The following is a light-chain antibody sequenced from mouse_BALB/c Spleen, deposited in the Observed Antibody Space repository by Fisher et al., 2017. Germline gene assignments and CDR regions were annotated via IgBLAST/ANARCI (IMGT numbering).Light chain of an antibody. CDR3: HQWSSYPT. CDR1: SSVSY. V-gene: IGKV4-80*01. Sequence: IVITQTTAILSASPGEKVTMTCSASSSVSYMHWYQQKSGTSPKLLIYSTSNLASGVPSRFSGSGSGTFYSLTISSVEAEDAADYYCHQWSSYPTFGGGTKLEIK. J-gene: IGKJ1*01. CDR2: STS.